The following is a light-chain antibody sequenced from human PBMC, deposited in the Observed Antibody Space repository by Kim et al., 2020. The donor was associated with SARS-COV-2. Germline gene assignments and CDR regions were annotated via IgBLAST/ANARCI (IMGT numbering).Light chain of an antibody. J-gene: IGKJ4*01. CDR3: QQRSNWPPLT. CDR1: QSVSSY. Sequence: EIVLTQSPATLSLSPGERATLSCRASQSVSSYLAWYQQKPGQAPRLLIYDASNRATGIPARFCGSGSGTDFTLTISSLEPEDFAVYYCQQRSNWPPLTFGGGTKVDIK. V-gene: IGKV3-11*01. CDR2: DAS.